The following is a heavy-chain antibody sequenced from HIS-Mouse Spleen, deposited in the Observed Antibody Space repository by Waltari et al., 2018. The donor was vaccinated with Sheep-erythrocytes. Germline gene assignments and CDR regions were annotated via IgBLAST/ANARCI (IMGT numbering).Heavy chain of an antibody. J-gene: IGHJ4*02. CDR3: ARITSYYDFWSTYNKDYFDY. CDR1: GFSLSNARMG. V-gene: IGHV2-26*01. Sequence: QVTLKESGPVLVKPTETLTLTCTVSGFSLSNARMGVSWIRQPPGKALEWLAHIFSNDEKSYSTSLNGRLTISKDTSQSQVVLTMTNMDPVDTATYYCARITSYYDFWSTYNKDYFDYWGQGTLVTVSS. D-gene: IGHD3-3*01. CDR2: IFSNDEK.